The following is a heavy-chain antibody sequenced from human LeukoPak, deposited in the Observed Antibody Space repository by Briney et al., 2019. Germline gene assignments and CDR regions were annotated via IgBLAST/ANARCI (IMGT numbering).Heavy chain of an antibody. J-gene: IGHJ6*03. V-gene: IGHV3-48*03. Sequence: GGSLRLSCAASGFTFSSYEMNWVRQAPGKGLKWVSYISSSGSTIYYADSAKGRFTISRDNAKNSLYLQMNSLTAEDTAVYYCARDPYSGSYSADVYYYYMDVWGKGTTVTVSS. CDR2: ISSSGSTI. CDR1: GFTFSSYE. CDR3: ARDPYSGSYSADVYYYYMDV. D-gene: IGHD1-26*01.